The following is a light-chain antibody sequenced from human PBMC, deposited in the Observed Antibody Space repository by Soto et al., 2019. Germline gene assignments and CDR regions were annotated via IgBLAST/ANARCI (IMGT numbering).Light chain of an antibody. CDR1: INNVGGYDD. CDR3: CSYAGTLSYV. Sequence: QSVLTQPGSLSGSPGQSVTISCTGTINNVGGYDDVSWYQQHPGKAPKFIIYDVSQRPSGVPDRFSGSKSGNTASLTISGLQAEDEADYYCCSYAGTLSYVFRTGTKVTVL. J-gene: IGLJ1*01. V-gene: IGLV2-11*01. CDR2: DVS.